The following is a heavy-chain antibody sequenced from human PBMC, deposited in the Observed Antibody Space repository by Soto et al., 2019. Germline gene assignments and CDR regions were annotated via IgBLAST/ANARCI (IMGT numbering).Heavy chain of an antibody. CDR1: GFSFSDYP. V-gene: IGHV3-21*01. CDR3: ARGGHCTSTSCYRDY. CDR2: ISPRSNYI. Sequence: EVQLVESGGGLVKPGGSLRLSCAASGFSFSDYPMNWIRQTPGKGPEWVSSISPRSNYIYYADSVRGRFTISRDDAQNSLYLQLDSLRAEDTAVYYCARGGHCTSTSCYRDYWCQGTLVTVSS. D-gene: IGHD2-2*03. J-gene: IGHJ4*02.